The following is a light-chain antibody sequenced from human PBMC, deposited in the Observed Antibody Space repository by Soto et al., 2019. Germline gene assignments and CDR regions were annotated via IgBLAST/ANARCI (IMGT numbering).Light chain of an antibody. CDR1: STDVGGYNY. CDR3: NSYTSRSTVV. J-gene: IGLJ2*01. Sequence: QSALTQPASVSGSPGQSIAISCTGTSTDVGGYNYVSWYQQYPGKAPKLIIYEVSYRPPGVSDRFSGSKSGNTASLSISGLQGDDEANYYCNSYTSRSTVVFGGGTKLTVL. CDR2: EVS. V-gene: IGLV2-14*01.